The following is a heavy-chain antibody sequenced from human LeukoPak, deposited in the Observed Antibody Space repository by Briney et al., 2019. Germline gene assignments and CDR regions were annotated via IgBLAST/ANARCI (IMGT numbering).Heavy chain of an antibody. CDR3: ARDLEVRGVIGSHLFDY. J-gene: IGHJ4*02. V-gene: IGHV1-18*01. D-gene: IGHD3-10*01. Sequence: ASVKVSCKASGYTFTSYGISWVRQAPGRGLEWMGWISAYNGNTNYAQNLQGRVTMTTDTSTSTAYMELRSLRSDDTAVYYCARDLEVRGVIGSHLFDYWGQGTLVTVSS. CDR1: GYTFTSYG. CDR2: ISAYNGNT.